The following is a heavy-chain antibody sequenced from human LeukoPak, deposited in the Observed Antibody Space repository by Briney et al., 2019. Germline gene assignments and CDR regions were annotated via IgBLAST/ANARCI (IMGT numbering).Heavy chain of an antibody. CDR2: ISSSSSYI. D-gene: IGHD3-22*01. V-gene: IGHV3-21*01. J-gene: IGHJ4*02. CDR1: GSTFSSYS. CDR3: ARADYYDSRGYLDY. Sequence: GGSLRLPCAASGSTFSSYSMNWVRQAPGKGLEWVSSISSSSSYIYYADSVKGRFTISRDNAKNSLYLQMNSLRAEDTAVYYCARADYYDSRGYLDYWGQGTLVTVSS.